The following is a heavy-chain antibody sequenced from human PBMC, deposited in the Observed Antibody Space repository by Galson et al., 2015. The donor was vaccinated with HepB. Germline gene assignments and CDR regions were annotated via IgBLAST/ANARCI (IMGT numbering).Heavy chain of an antibody. CDR1: GFTFSGSV. D-gene: IGHD6-19*01. J-gene: IGHJ6*02. Sequence: SLRLSCAASGFTFSGSVMHWVRQASGKGLEWVGRIRSKANSYATAYAASVKGRFTISRDDSKNTAYLQMNSLKTEDTAVYYCTRQGVYSSGFTINYAMDVWGQGTTVTVSS. V-gene: IGHV3-73*01. CDR3: TRQGVYSSGFTINYAMDV. CDR2: IRSKANSYAT.